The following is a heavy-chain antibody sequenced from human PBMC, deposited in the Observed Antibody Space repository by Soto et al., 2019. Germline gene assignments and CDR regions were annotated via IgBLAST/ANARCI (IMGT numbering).Heavy chain of an antibody. J-gene: IGHJ6*02. V-gene: IGHV1-2*04. CDR3: ARPRYHTGYYGMDV. CDR1: GCTFTGYY. D-gene: IGHD2-2*01. CDR2: INPNSGGT. Sequence: ASVKVSCKASGCTFTGYYIHWVRQAPGQGLEWMGWINPNSGGTNYAQKFQGWVTMTRDTSISTAYMELSRLRSDDTAVYYCARPRYHTGYYGMDVWGQGTTVTVSS.